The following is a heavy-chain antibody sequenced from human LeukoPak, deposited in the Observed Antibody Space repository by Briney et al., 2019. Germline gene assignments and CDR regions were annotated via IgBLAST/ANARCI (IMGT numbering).Heavy chain of an antibody. Sequence: GGSLRLSCAASGFTFSSYGMHWVRQAPGKGLEWVAVIWSDGRNEFYGDSVKGRFTISRDNSKNTLYLQMNSLRAEDTAVYYCVTSVGDLYFFDYWGQGTLVTVSS. D-gene: IGHD3-16*01. CDR2: IWSDGRNE. J-gene: IGHJ4*02. CDR1: GFTFSSYG. CDR3: VTSVGDLYFFDY. V-gene: IGHV3-33*01.